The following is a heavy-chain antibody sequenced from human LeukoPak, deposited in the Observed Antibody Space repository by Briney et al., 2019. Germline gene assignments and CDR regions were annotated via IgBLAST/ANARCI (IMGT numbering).Heavy chain of an antibody. D-gene: IGHD2-2*01. CDR3: AREKLGYCSSTSCYRKGFFDI. Sequence: SVKVSCKASGGTFSSYTISWVRQAPGQGLEWMGRIIPILGIANYAQKFQGRVTITADKSTSTAYMELSSLRSEDTAVYYCAREKLGYCSSTSCYRKGFFDIWGQGTMVTVSS. J-gene: IGHJ3*02. V-gene: IGHV1-69*04. CDR1: GGTFSSYT. CDR2: IIPILGIA.